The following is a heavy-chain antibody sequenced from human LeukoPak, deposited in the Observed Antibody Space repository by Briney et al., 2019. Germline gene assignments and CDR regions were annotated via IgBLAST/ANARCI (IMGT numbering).Heavy chain of an antibody. CDR3: ARKGRFGELADV. V-gene: IGHV4-38-2*02. CDR2: IYHSGST. J-gene: IGHJ6*04. CDR1: GYSISSGYY. Sequence: SETLSLTCTVSGYSISSGYYWGWIRQPPGKGLEWIGSIYHSGSTYYNPSLKSRVTISVDTSKNQFSLKLSSVTAADTAVYYCARKGRFGELADVWGKGTTVTVSS. D-gene: IGHD3-10*01.